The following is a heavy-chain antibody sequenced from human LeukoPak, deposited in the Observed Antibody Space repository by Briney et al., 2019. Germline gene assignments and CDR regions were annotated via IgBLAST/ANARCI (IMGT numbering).Heavy chain of an antibody. D-gene: IGHD3-22*01. V-gene: IGHV3-48*03. CDR1: GFTFSGYE. CDR2: ISSSGNTI. CDR3: ARDSDNSGYFDY. J-gene: IGHJ4*02. Sequence: PGGSLRLSCAASGFTFSGYEMNWVRQAPGKGLEWVSYISSSGNTIYYTDSVKGRFTISRDNAKNSLYLQMNSLRAEDTAIYYCARDSDNSGYFDYWGQGTLVTVSS.